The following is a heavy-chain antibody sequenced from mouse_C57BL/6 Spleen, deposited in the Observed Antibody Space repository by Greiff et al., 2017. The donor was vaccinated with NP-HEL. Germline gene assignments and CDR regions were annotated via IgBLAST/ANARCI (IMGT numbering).Heavy chain of an antibody. J-gene: IGHJ2*01. CDR3: ARMDYYGSPTFDY. Sequence: EVHLVESGPGLVKPSQSLSLTCSVTGYSITSGYYWNWIRQFPGNKLEWMGYISYDGSNNYNTSLKNRISITRDTSKNQFFLKLNSVTTEDTATYYCARMDYYGSPTFDYWGQGTTLTVSS. D-gene: IGHD1-1*01. V-gene: IGHV3-6*01. CDR2: ISYDGSN. CDR1: GYSITSGYY.